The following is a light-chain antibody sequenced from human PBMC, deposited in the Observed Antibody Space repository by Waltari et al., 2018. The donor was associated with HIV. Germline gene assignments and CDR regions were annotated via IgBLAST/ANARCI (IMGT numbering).Light chain of an antibody. CDR1: SSDVGGYYY. CDR3: CSYAGTYTWV. CDR2: DVS. V-gene: IGLV2-11*02. Sequence: QSALTQPRSVSGSPGQSVTISCPGTSSDVGGYYYVHWYQQHPGKAPKLMIYDVSNRPSGVPDRFSGSKSGNTASLTISGLQAEDEADYYCCSYAGTYTWVFGGGTKLTVL. J-gene: IGLJ3*02.